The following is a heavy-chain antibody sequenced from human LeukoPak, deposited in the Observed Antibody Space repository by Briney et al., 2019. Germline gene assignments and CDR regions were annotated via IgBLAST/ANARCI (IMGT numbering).Heavy chain of an antibody. CDR2: IRSKANSYAT. CDR1: GFTFSGSA. CDR3: TRRGYYYMDV. J-gene: IGHJ6*03. Sequence: GGTLRLSCAASGFTFSGSAMHWVRQASGKGLEWVGRIRSKANSYATAYAASVKGRFTISRDDSKNTAYLQMNSLKTEDTAVYYCTRRGYYYMDVWGKGTTVTVS. V-gene: IGHV3-73*01.